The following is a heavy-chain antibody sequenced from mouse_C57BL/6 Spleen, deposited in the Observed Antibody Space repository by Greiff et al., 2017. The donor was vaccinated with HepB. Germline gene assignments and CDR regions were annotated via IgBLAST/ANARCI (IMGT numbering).Heavy chain of an antibody. CDR1: GYTFTSYW. J-gene: IGHJ2*01. CDR2: IYPGNSDT. V-gene: IGHV1-5*01. Sequence: VQLQQSGTVLARPGASVKMSCKTSGYTFTSYWMHWVKQRPGQGLEWIGAIYPGNSDTSYNQKFKGKAKLTAVTSASTAYMELSSLTNEDSAVYYCTREVGSTMVTKYYFDYWGQGTTLTVSS. D-gene: IGHD2-1*01. CDR3: TREVGSTMVTKYYFDY.